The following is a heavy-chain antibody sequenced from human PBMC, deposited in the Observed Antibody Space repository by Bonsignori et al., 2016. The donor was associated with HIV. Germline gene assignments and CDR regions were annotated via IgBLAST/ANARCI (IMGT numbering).Heavy chain of an antibody. Sequence: RQAPGKGLEWIGSIYYSGSTYYNPSLKSRVTISVDTSKNQFSLKLSSVTAADTAVYYCARTSFNRGVNYWGQGTLVTVSS. J-gene: IGHJ4*02. D-gene: IGHD3-10*01. CDR3: ARTSFNRGVNY. CDR2: IYYSGST. V-gene: IGHV4-39*07.